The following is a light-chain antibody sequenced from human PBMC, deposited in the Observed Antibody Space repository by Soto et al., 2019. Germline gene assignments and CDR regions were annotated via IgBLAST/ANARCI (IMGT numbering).Light chain of an antibody. Sequence: QSALTQPASVSGSPGQSITISCTGTSSDIGGYNYVSWYQQHPGKAPKLMIYEVSNRPSGVSNRFSGSKSGNTASLTISGLQAEDEAEYYCSSYTSSSTHVVFGVGTKLTVL. CDR3: SSYTSSSTHVV. CDR2: EVS. J-gene: IGLJ2*01. CDR1: SSDIGGYNY. V-gene: IGLV2-14*01.